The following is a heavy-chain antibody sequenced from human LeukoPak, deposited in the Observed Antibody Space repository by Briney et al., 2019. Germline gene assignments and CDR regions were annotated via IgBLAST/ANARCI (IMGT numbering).Heavy chain of an antibody. D-gene: IGHD6-19*01. CDR3: AGDMGGWSNYDKYFDY. Sequence: SETLSLTCTVSGGSISSSSYYWGWIRQPPGKGLEWIGSIYHSGSTYYNPSLKSRVTISVDTSKNQFSLKLSSVTAADTAVYYCAGDMGGWSNYDKYFDYWGQGTLVTVSS. CDR2: IYHSGST. J-gene: IGHJ4*02. CDR1: GGSISSSSYY. V-gene: IGHV4-39*07.